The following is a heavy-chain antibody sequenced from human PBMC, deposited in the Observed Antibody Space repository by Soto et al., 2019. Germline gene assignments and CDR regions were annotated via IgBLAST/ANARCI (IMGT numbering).Heavy chain of an antibody. J-gene: IGHJ4*02. CDR3: ARDEAYCGGDCYSFDY. D-gene: IGHD2-21*02. CDR2: ISYDGSNK. CDR1: GFTFSSYA. V-gene: IGHV3-30-3*01. Sequence: QVQLVESGGGVVQPGRSLRLSCAASGFTFSSYAMHWVRQAPGKGLEWVAVISYDGSNKYYADSVKGRFTISRDNSKNTLYLQMNSLRAEDTAVYYCARDEAYCGGDCYSFDYWGQGTLVTVSS.